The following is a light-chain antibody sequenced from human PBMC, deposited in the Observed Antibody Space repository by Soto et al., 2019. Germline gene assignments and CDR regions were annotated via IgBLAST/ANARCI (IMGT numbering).Light chain of an antibody. J-gene: IGKJ5*01. V-gene: IGKV3-11*01. Sequence: EIVLTQSPATLSLSPGERATLSCRASQSVSTYLGWYQRKPGQAPRLLIYDASNRATGIPARFSGSGSGTDFTLTISSLESEDFAVYYCQQRSNWITFGQGTRREIK. CDR3: QQRSNWIT. CDR1: QSVSTY. CDR2: DAS.